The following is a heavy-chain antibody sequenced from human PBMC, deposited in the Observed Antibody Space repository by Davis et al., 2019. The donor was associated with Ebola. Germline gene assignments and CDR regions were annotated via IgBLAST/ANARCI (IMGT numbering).Heavy chain of an antibody. Sequence: AASVKVSCKASGGTFSSYAISWVRQAPGQGLEWMGGIIPIFGTANYAQKFQGRVTITADESTSTAYMELSSLRSEDTAVYYCARDSTVTTLGYYYGMDVWGQGTTVTVSS. V-gene: IGHV1-69*13. J-gene: IGHJ6*02. CDR1: GGTFSSYA. CDR2: IIPIFGTA. D-gene: IGHD4-11*01. CDR3: ARDSTVTTLGYYYGMDV.